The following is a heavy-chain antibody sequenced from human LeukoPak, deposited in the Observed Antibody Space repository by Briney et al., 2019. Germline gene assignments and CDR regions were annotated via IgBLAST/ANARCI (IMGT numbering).Heavy chain of an antibody. J-gene: IGHJ4*02. Sequence: SETLSLTCTVSGGSISSSNWWSWVRQPPGKGLEWIGEIYHSGSTNYNPSLKSRVTISVDKSKNQFSLKLSSVTAADTAVYYCARESAGYSSSWYYFDYWGQGTLVTVSS. CDR2: IYHSGST. V-gene: IGHV4-4*02. CDR1: GGSISSSNW. D-gene: IGHD6-13*01. CDR3: ARESAGYSSSWYYFDY.